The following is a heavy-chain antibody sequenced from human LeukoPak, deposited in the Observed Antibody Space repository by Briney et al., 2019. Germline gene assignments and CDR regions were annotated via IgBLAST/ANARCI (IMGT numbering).Heavy chain of an antibody. CDR2: IYYSGST. V-gene: IGHV4-59*01. CDR1: GGSISTYY. Sequence: SETLSLTRTVSGGSISTYYWSWMRQPPGKGLEWIGYIYYSGSTNYNPSLKSRVTISVDTSKNQFSLKLNSVTAADTAMYYCARGGVISLPALWGQGTLVTVSS. J-gene: IGHJ4*02. D-gene: IGHD3-3*01. CDR3: ARGGVISLPAL.